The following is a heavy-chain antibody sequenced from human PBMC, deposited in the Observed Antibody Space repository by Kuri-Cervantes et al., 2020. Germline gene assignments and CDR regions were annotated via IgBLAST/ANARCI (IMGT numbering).Heavy chain of an antibody. J-gene: IGHJ6*02. D-gene: IGHD3-9*01. CDR1: GFTFSSYG. Sequence: GESLKISCAASGFTFSSYGMHWVRQAPGEGLEWVAVISYDGSNKYYADSVKGRFTISRDNSKNTLYLQMNSLRAEDTAVYYCRLRYFDWLGGMDVWGQGTTVTVSS. CDR3: RLRYFDWLGGMDV. CDR2: ISYDGSNK. V-gene: IGHV3-30*03.